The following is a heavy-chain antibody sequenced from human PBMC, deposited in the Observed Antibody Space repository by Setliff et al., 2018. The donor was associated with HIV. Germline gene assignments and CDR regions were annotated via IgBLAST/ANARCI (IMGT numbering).Heavy chain of an antibody. CDR2: IIPIFDTT. CDR3: AKGPLYSGYDLDYYCYYMDV. D-gene: IGHD5-12*01. Sequence: ASVKVSCKASGGTFSGYGISWVRQAPGQGLEWMGGIIPIFDTTNYAQKFQGRVTITADESTSTAYMGLSSLRSEDTAVYYCAKGPLYSGYDLDYYCYYMDVWGKGTTVTAP. CDR1: GGTFSGYG. J-gene: IGHJ6*03. V-gene: IGHV1-69*13.